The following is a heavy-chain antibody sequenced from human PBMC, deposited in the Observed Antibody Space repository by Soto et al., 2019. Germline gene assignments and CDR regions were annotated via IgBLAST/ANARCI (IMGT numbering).Heavy chain of an antibody. CDR3: AREDDFWSGYLAY. CDR2: MFYSGST. Sequence: PSETLSLTCAVSGGSISSGGYYWSWIRQPPGKGLELIAYMFYSGSTNYNPSLKSRVTISVDTSKNQFSLKVRSVTAADTAVYYCAREDDFWSGYLAYWGQGTLVTVSS. CDR1: GGSISSGGYY. J-gene: IGHJ4*02. D-gene: IGHD3-3*01. V-gene: IGHV4-61*08.